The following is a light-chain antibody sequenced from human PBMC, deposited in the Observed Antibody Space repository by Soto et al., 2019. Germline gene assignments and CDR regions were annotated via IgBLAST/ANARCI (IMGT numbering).Light chain of an antibody. CDR3: QQSYATVRT. Sequence: DIQMTQSPSTLSASVGDRVTITCRASQTISTWLAWYQQKPGKAPKLLIHDASSLESGVPSRFSGSGAETDFTLTITSLQPEDFGIYYCQQSYATVRTFGGGTKVDIK. CDR2: DAS. V-gene: IGKV1-5*01. J-gene: IGKJ4*01. CDR1: QTISTW.